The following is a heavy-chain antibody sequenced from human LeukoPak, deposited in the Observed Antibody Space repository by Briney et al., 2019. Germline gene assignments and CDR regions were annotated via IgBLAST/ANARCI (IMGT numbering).Heavy chain of an antibody. J-gene: IGHJ4*02. CDR2: IYYSGST. D-gene: IGHD6-13*01. CDR3: ARLSSNGATYFDH. CDR1: GGSISSSTYY. V-gene: IGHV4-39*07. Sequence: SETLSLTCTVSGGSISSSTYYWGWIRQPPGKGLEWIANIYYSGSTSYNPSLKSRVTISVDTSKIQFSLKLSSVTAADTAVYFCARLSSNGATYFDHGGQGTLVTVSS.